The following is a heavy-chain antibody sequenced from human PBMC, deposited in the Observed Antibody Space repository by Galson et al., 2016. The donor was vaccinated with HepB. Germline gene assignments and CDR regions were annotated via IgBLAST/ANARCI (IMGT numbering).Heavy chain of an antibody. V-gene: IGHV3-30-3*01. Sequence: SLRLSCAASGFTFSRYAMHWVRQAPGKGLEWVAVKSYDGNKKYYEDSVKGRFTISRDNSKNTLYLQMNSLRAEDTAVYYCARVRFGELFEDMDVWGQGTTVTASS. CDR1: GFTFSRYA. CDR2: KSYDGNKK. CDR3: ARVRFGELFEDMDV. D-gene: IGHD3-10*01. J-gene: IGHJ6*01.